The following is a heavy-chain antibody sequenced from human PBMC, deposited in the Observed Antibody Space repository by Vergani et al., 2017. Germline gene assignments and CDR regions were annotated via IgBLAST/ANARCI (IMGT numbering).Heavy chain of an antibody. Sequence: QVQLQQWGAGLLKPSETLSLTCAVYGGSFSGYYWSWIRQPPGKGLEWIGEINHSGSTNYNPSLKSRVTISVDTSKNQFSLKLSSVTAADTAVYYCARDMGIAVAGTGAFDIWSQGTMVTVSS. V-gene: IGHV4-34*01. D-gene: IGHD6-19*01. CDR3: ARDMGIAVAGTGAFDI. J-gene: IGHJ3*02. CDR1: GGSFSGYY. CDR2: INHSGST.